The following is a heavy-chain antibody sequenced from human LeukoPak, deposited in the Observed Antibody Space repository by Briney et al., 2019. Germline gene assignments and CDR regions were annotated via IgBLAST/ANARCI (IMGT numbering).Heavy chain of an antibody. D-gene: IGHD2-2*02. CDR3: ARGGVSIVVVPAAIPFDY. J-gene: IGHJ4*02. V-gene: IGHV3-48*03. CDR1: GFTFSSYE. Sequence: PGGSLRLSCAASGFTFSSYEMNWVRQAPGKGLEWVSYISSSGSTIYYADSVKGRSTISRDNAKNSLYLQMNSLRAEDTAVYYCARGGVSIVVVPAAIPFDYWGQGTLVTVSS. CDR2: ISSSGSTI.